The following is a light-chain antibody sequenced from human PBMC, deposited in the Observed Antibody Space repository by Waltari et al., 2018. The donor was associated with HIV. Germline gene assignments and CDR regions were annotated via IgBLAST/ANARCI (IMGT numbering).Light chain of an antibody. Sequence: QSALTQPRSVSGSPGQSVTISCTGTSSNVGGYKYVSWYQQPPGKAHKLMIFDVTERPSGVPHRFSGSKSGNTASLTISGLEAEDEADYYCCSFAGSYTNWVFGGGTKLTVL. CDR2: DVT. CDR3: CSFAGSYTNWV. CDR1: SSNVGGYKY. V-gene: IGLV2-11*01. J-gene: IGLJ3*02.